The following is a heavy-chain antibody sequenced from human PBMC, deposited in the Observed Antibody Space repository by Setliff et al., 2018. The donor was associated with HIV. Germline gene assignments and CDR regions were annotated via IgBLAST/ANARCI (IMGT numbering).Heavy chain of an antibody. J-gene: IGHJ6*03. CDR2: IIPISGIT. V-gene: IGHV1-69*10. Sequence: GASVKVSCKASGGTFSSYAFNWVRQAPGQGLEWMGGIIPISGITNYAQKFQGRVRFTADKSTSTAYMELSSLRSEDTAMYYCARDSVARRTLGYYSYMDVWGKGTTVTVSS. CDR3: ARDSVARRTLGYYSYMDV. D-gene: IGHD6-6*01. CDR1: GGTFSSYA.